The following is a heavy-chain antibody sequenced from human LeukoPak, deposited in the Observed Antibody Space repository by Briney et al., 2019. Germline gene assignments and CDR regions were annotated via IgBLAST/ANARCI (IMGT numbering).Heavy chain of an antibody. CDR2: IYHSGST. J-gene: IGHJ4*02. Sequence: SETLSLTCALSGYSISSGYYWGWIRPPPGKGLEWIGSIYHSGSTYYNPSLKSRVTISVDTSKNQFSLKLSSVTAADTAVYYCARVGYYYDSSGYYYPTSPYYFDYWGQGTLVTVSS. D-gene: IGHD3-22*01. CDR3: ARVGYYYDSSGYYYPTSPYYFDY. CDR1: GYSISSGYY. V-gene: IGHV4-38-2*01.